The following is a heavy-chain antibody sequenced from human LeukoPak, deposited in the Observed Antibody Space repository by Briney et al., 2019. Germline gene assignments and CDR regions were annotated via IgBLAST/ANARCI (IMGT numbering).Heavy chain of an antibody. CDR2: IKQDGSEK. CDR3: AREDDRGDAFDI. V-gene: IGHV3-7*01. D-gene: IGHD3-3*01. CDR1: GFTFSSCW. Sequence: GGSLRLSCAASGFTFSSCWMSWVRQAPGKGLQWVANIKQDGSEKYYVDSVKGRFTISRDNAKNSLYLQMNSLRAEDTAVYYCAREDDRGDAFDIWGQGTMVTVSS. J-gene: IGHJ3*02.